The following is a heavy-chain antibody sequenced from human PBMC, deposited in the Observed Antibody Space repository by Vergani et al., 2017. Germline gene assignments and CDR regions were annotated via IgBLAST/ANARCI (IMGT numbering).Heavy chain of an antibody. CDR2: IRYDGSNK. Sequence: QVQLVESGGGVVQPGGSLRLSCAASGFTFRSYGMHWVRQAPGKGLEWVAFIRYDGSNKYYADSVKGRFTISRDNSKNTLYLQMNSLRAEDTAVYYCAKDGGWLQPFDDGGQGTLVTVSS. J-gene: IGHJ4*02. CDR3: AKDGGWLQPFDD. D-gene: IGHD5-24*01. V-gene: IGHV3-30*02. CDR1: GFTFRSYG.